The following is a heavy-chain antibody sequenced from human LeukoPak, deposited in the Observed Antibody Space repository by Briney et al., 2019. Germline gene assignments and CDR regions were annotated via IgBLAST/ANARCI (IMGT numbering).Heavy chain of an antibody. D-gene: IGHD2-15*01. J-gene: IGHJ4*02. CDR3: ARDKVVGATYFDY. CDR1: GFTFSSYW. Sequence: GGSLRLSCAASGFTFSSYWMSWVRQAPGKGLEWVANIKQDGSEKYYVDSVKGRFTISRDNAKNSLYLQMNSLRAEDTAVYYCARDKVVGATYFDYWGQGTLVTVSS. CDR2: IKQDGSEK. V-gene: IGHV3-7*01.